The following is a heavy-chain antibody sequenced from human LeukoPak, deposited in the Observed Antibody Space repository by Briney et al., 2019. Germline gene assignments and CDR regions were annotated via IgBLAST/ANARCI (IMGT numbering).Heavy chain of an antibody. CDR2: IYSGGRT. Sequence: PGGSLRLSCAASGFTVSSNYMSWVRQAPGKGLEWVSIIYSGGRTYYADSVKGRFTISRDNSKNTLYLQMNSLRAEDTAVYYCAKGRGGGYDCCGYWGQGTLVTVSS. CDR3: AKGRGGGYDCCGY. CDR1: GFTVSSNY. D-gene: IGHD5-12*01. V-gene: IGHV3-53*01. J-gene: IGHJ4*02.